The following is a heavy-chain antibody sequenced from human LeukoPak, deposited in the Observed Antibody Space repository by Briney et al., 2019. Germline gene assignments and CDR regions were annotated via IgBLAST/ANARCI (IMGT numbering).Heavy chain of an antibody. CDR2: IYYSGST. D-gene: IGHD6-13*01. Sequence: SETLSLTCSVSGGSLTFYYRTWIRQPPGKGLETIGYIYYSGSTNYNPSLSSRVTISLDTSKNHFALKLTSVTAADTAMYYCARGAAAGSGIPFDVDFWGQGALVAVSS. CDR1: GGSLTFYY. CDR3: ARGAAAGSGIPFDVDF. J-gene: IGHJ4*02. V-gene: IGHV4-59*01.